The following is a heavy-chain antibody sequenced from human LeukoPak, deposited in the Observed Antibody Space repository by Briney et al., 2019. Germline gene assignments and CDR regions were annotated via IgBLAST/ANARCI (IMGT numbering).Heavy chain of an antibody. Sequence: GGSLRLSCAASGFTFRSYAMTWVRQAPGKGLEWVSSISDSGDSTYYADSVKGRFIISRDSSKNTLYLQMSSLRAEDSAVYYCAKDSRIGRPRAFDYWGQGSLVTVS. CDR1: GFTFRSYA. CDR3: AKDSRIGRPRAFDY. CDR2: ISDSGDST. V-gene: IGHV3-23*01. D-gene: IGHD1-26*01. J-gene: IGHJ4*02.